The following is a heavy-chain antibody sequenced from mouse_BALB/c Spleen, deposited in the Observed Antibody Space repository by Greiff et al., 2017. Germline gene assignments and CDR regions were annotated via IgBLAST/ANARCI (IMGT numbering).Heavy chain of an antibody. D-gene: IGHD3-2*01. J-gene: IGHJ3*01. CDR2: INPNYGST. Sequence: VQLQQFGAELVKPGASVKISCKASGYTFTDYNMDWVKQSHGKSLEWIGDINPNYGSTSYNQKFKGKATLTVDKSSSTAYMELRSLTSEDTAVYYCASTDSSGYPFAYWGQGTLVTVSA. V-gene: IGHV1-18*01. CDR1: GYTFTDYN. CDR3: ASTDSSGYPFAY.